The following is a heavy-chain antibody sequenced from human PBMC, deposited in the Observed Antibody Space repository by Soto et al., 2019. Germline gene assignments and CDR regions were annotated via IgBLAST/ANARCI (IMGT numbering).Heavy chain of an antibody. J-gene: IGHJ4*02. CDR1: GGSISSSSYY. D-gene: IGHD2-2*02. Sequence: SETLSLTCTVSGGSISSSSYYWGWIRQPPGKGLEWIGSIYYSGSTYYNPSLKSRVTMTTDTSTSTAYMELRSLRSDDTAVYYCARVTCSSTSCYIFDYWGQGTLVTVSS. CDR2: IYYSGST. V-gene: IGHV4-39*02. CDR3: ARVTCSSTSCYIFDY.